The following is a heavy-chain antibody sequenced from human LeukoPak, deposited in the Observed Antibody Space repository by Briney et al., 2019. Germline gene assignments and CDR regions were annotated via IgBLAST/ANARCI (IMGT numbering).Heavy chain of an antibody. J-gene: IGHJ4*02. CDR3: ARVRYSDSSVLTRKRSYYFDY. Sequence: RSSETLSLTCTVSGGSISSYYWSWIRQPAGKGLESIGHISTSGSTNYNPSLKSRVTMSVDTSKNQFSLKLSSVTAADTAMYYCARVRYSDSSVLTRKRSYYFDYWGQGTLVTVSS. CDR1: GGSISSYY. V-gene: IGHV4-4*07. D-gene: IGHD3-22*01. CDR2: ISTSGST.